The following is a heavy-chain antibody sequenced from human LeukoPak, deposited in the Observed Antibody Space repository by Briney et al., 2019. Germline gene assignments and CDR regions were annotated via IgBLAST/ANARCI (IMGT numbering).Heavy chain of an antibody. CDR1: GFDFSNYV. V-gene: IGHV3-23*01. D-gene: IGHD5/OR15-5a*01. J-gene: IGHJ6*02. CDR3: AKTPRAVSSHYYGMDV. CDR2: ISDSGHIT. Sequence: PGGSLRLSCVASGFDFSNYVMSWVRQAPGKGLEWVSGISDSGHITYYTDSLKGRFTISRDNSKKMLFLQLNSLRVEDTAVYYCAKTPRAVSSHYYGMDVWGRGTTVTVSS.